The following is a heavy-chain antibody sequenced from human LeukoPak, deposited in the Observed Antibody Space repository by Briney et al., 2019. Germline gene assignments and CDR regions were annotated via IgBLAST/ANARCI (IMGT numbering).Heavy chain of an antibody. CDR3: ARDFSPSSYYYDIVGQTSDY. Sequence: ASVKVSCKASGYTFTSYYMHWVRQAPGQGLEWMGIINPSGGSTSYAQKFQGRVTMTRDTSTSTVYMELSSLRSEDTAVYYCARDFSPSSYYYDIVGQTSDYWGQGNLVTVSS. V-gene: IGHV1-46*01. CDR1: GYTFTSYY. J-gene: IGHJ4*02. D-gene: IGHD3-22*01. CDR2: INPSGGST.